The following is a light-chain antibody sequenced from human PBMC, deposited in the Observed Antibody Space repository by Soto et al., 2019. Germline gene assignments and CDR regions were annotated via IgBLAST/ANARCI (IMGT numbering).Light chain of an antibody. CDR2: GAS. CDR3: QQYGSSPRT. V-gene: IGKV3-20*01. Sequence: EIVLAPSPGTLSLSPGERATLSCRASQIVTSSFLAWYQQKPGQAPRLLIYGASSRATGIPDRFSGSGSGTDFTLSISRLEPDDFAMYYCQQYGSSPRTFGQGTKVDI. CDR1: QIVTSSF. J-gene: IGKJ1*01.